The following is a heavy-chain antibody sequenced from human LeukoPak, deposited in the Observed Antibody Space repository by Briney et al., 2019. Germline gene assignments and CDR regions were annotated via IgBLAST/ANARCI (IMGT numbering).Heavy chain of an antibody. CDR3: ARGRVGSPNYYGSGSYYTY. CDR2: INHSGST. V-gene: IGHV4-34*01. Sequence: PSETLSLTCAVYGGSFRGYYWSGLRQPPGKGVEWIGEINHSGSTNYYPSLKSLVTISVHTSKNQFSLKLSSVTAADTAVYYCARGRVGSPNYYGSGSYYTYWGQGTLVTVSS. D-gene: IGHD3-10*01. CDR1: GGSFRGYY. J-gene: IGHJ4*02.